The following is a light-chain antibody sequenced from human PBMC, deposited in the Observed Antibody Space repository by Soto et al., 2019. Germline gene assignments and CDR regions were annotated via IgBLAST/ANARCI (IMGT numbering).Light chain of an antibody. V-gene: IGKV1-33*01. CDR2: GAS. Sequence: DIQMTQSPSSLSASVGDRVTITCQASQDISKFLSWYQQKPGEAPKLLVYGASSSETGVPSRFRGSGSGTHFTFTITSLQPEDIATYYCQHYDHLPLTFGGGTKVEIK. J-gene: IGKJ4*01. CDR1: QDISKF. CDR3: QHYDHLPLT.